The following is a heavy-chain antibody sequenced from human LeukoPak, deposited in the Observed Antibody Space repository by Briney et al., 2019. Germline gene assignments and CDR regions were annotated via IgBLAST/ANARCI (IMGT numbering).Heavy chain of an antibody. V-gene: IGHV3-20*04. CDR3: ARPVSSSWFDY. CDR1: GFTFDDYG. D-gene: IGHD6-13*01. J-gene: IGHJ4*02. Sequence: GGSLRLSCAASGFTFDDYGMSWVRQAPGKGLEWVSGINWNGGSTGYADSVKGRFTISRDNSKNTLYLQMNSLRAEDTAVYYCARPVSSSWFDYWGQGTLVTVSS. CDR2: INWNGGST.